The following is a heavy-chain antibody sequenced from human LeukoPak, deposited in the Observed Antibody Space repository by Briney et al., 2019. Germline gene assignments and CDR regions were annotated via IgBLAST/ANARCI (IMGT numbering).Heavy chain of an antibody. J-gene: IGHJ6*02. D-gene: IGHD6-13*01. V-gene: IGHV4-59*01. CDR1: GGSISSYY. CDR2: IYYSGST. CDR3: ARDRCPGGSSWYSPIVLWGMDV. Sequence: SETLSLTCTVSGGSISSYYWSWIRQPPGKGLEWIGYIYYSGSTNYNPSLKSRVTISVDTSKNQFSLKLSSVTAADTAVYYCARDRCPGGSSWYSPIVLWGMDVWGQGTTVTVSS.